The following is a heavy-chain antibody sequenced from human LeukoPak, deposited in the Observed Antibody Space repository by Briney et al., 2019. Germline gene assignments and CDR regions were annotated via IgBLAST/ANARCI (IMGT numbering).Heavy chain of an antibody. CDR3: ARYDYGGGYDAFDI. J-gene: IGHJ3*02. Sequence: PSETLSLTCTVSGGSISSGDYYWSWIRQHPGKGLEWIGYIYYSGSTYYNPSLKSRVTISVDTSKNQFSLKLSSVTAADTAVYYCARYDYGGGYDAFDIWGQGTMVTVSS. D-gene: IGHD4-23*01. V-gene: IGHV4-31*03. CDR1: GGSISSGDYY. CDR2: IYYSGST.